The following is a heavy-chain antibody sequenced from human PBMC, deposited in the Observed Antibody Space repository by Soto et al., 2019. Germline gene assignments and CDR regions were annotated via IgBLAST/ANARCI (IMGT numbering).Heavy chain of an antibody. CDR2: INHSGTT. D-gene: IGHD2-15*01. Sequence: SETLSLTCAVYGGSVSGYFWSWIRQPPGKGLEWIGEINHSGTTSYSPSLDSRVTTSVETSKNQFSLRLSSVTAADTAIYYCARRYCSDSYCSYFDYWGRGAKVTVYS. V-gene: IGHV4-34*01. CDR1: GGSVSGYF. CDR3: ARRYCSDSYCSYFDY. J-gene: IGHJ4*02.